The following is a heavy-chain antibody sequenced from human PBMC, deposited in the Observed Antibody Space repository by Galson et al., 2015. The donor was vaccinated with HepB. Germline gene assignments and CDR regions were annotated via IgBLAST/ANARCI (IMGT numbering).Heavy chain of an antibody. J-gene: IGHJ4*02. CDR3: ARTAAGPYYFDY. D-gene: IGHD6-13*01. CDR2: INSDGSST. Sequence: SLRLSCAASGFTFSSYWMHWVRQAPGKGLVWVSRINSDGSSTSYADSVKGRFTISRDNAKNTLYLQMNSLRAEDTAVYYCARTAAGPYYFDYWGQGTLVTVSS. V-gene: IGHV3-74*01. CDR1: GFTFSSYW.